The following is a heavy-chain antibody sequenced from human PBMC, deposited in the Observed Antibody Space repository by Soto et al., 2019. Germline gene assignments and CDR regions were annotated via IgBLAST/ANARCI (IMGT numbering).Heavy chain of an antibody. CDR3: VRDSGAKLSSS. Sequence: GASVKVSCKASGGTFSSYRINWVRQAPGQGLEWVGGIVPIYRTADYAQKFQGRVTFTADVSARTSYMELPSLKSPDTSVYYCVRDSGAKLSSSWGQGTLVTVSS. CDR2: IVPIYRTA. CDR1: GGTFSSYR. V-gene: IGHV1-69*13. J-gene: IGHJ4*02. D-gene: IGHD6-13*01.